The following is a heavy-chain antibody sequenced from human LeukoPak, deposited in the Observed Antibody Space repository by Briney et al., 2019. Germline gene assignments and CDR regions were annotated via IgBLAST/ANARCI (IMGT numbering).Heavy chain of an antibody. D-gene: IGHD2-15*01. CDR3: ATSARTYIGSSLDY. V-gene: IGHV3-48*04. Sequence: PGGSLRLSCAASGFTFSSSSMNWVRQAPGKGLEWVSYISSTSTTIYYADSVKGRFTISRDNAKNTLYLQMNSLRAEDTALYYCATSARTYIGSSLDYWGQGTLVTVSS. CDR1: GFTFSSSS. J-gene: IGHJ4*02. CDR2: ISSTSTTI.